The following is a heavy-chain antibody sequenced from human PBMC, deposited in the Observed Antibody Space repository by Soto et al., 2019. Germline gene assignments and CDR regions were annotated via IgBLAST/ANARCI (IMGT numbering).Heavy chain of an antibody. V-gene: IGHV4-59*08. D-gene: IGHD2-8*01. CDR1: GDSISTDY. CDR3: YINGF. Sequence: PSETLSLTCTVSGDSISTDYWSWIRQSPGKGLEWIGFIYYGGSTNYNPSLKSRVTISVDTPKNQFSLKLSSVAAADTAVYYCYINGFWGQGTLVTVSS. J-gene: IGHJ1*01. CDR2: IYYGGST.